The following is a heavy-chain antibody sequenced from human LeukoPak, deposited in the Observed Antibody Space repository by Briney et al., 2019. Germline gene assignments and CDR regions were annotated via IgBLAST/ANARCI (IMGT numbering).Heavy chain of an antibody. CDR2: ISAYNGNT. V-gene: IGHV1-18*01. J-gene: IGHJ4*02. Sequence: GASVKVSCKASGGTFSSYAISWVRQAPGQGLEWMGWISAYNGNTDYAQNFQGRVTVTADTSTSTAYMELRGLRSDDTAVYYCARSGCSAGTCYSQTVKFDYWGQGTLVTVSS. CDR1: GGTFSSYA. D-gene: IGHD2-15*01. CDR3: ARSGCSAGTCYSQTVKFDY.